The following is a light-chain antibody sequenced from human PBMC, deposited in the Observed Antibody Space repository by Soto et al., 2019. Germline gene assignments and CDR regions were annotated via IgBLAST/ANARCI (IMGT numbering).Light chain of an antibody. CDR3: QQYGSPRIT. CDR2: GAS. Sequence: EIVLTQSPGTLSLSPGERATLSCRASQSVSSSYLAWYQQKPGQAPRLLIYGASSRATGIPDRFSGSGSGTDFTLTISRLEPEDFAVYYCQQYGSPRITFGPGTKVDI. V-gene: IGKV3-20*01. CDR1: QSVSSSY. J-gene: IGKJ3*01.